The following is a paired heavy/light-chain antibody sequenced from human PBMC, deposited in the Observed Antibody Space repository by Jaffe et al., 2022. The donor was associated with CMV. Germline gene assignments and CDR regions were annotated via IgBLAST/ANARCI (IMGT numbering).Heavy chain of an antibody. CDR2: IRGGGGST. J-gene: IGHJ4*02. CDR1: GFTFSMYA. D-gene: IGHD3-22*01. V-gene: IGHV3-23*04. CDR3: AKDRDSPYYDNTGFDY. Sequence: EVQLVESGGGLVQPGGSLRLSCAASGFTFSMYAMSWVRQTPDKGLQWVSAIRGGGGSTYYADSVKGRFTISRDNSKNTLYLQMNSLRAEDTAIYYCAKDRDSPYYDNTGFDYWGQGTLVTVSS.
Light chain of an antibody. CDR2: AAS. CDR3: QQLNSYPRT. CDR1: QGINSY. J-gene: IGKJ1*01. V-gene: IGKV1-9*01. Sequence: DIQLTQSPSFLSASVGDRVTITCRASQGINSYLAWYQQKPGKAPRLLIYAASTLQGGVPSRFSGSGSGTEYTLTISSLQPEDFATYYCQQLNSYPRTFGQGTKVEIK.